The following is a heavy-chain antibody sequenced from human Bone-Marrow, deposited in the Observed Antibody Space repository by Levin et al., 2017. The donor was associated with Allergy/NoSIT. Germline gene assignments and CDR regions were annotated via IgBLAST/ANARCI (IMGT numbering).Heavy chain of an antibody. J-gene: IGHJ3*02. V-gene: IGHV1-3*01. Sequence: GASVKVSCKASGYTFTSYAMHWVRQAPGQRLEWMGWINAGNGNTKYSQKFQGRVTITRDTSASTAYMELSSLRSEDTAVYYCARGQRVLRFLEWLSGSEDAFDIWGQGTMVTVSS. CDR3: ARGQRVLRFLEWLSGSEDAFDI. CDR1: GYTFTSYA. CDR2: INAGNGNT. D-gene: IGHD3-3*01.